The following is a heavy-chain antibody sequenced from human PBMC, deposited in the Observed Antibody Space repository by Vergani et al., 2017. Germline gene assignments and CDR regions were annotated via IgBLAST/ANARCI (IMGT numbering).Heavy chain of an antibody. CDR3: AKVEDLYNWFDP. CDR1: GFTFSSYA. CDR2: ISGSGGST. J-gene: IGHJ5*02. V-gene: IGHV3-23*01. Sequence: EVQLLESGGGLVQPGGSLRLSCAASGFTFSSYAMSWVRQAPGKGLEWVSAISGSGGSTYYADSVKGRFTISRDNSKNTLYLQRNSLRAEDTAVYYCAKVEDLYNWFDPWGQGTLVTVSS.